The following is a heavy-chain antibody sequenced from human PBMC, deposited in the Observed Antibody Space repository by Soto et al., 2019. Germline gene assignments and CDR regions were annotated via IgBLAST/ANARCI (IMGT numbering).Heavy chain of an antibody. D-gene: IGHD3-22*01. V-gene: IGHV1-69*12. Sequence: QVQLVQSGAEVKKPGSSVKVSCKASGGTFSSYAISWVRQAPGQGLEWMGGIIPIFGTANYAQKFQGRVTITADESTSTAYMELSSLRSEDTAVYYCARVRYYYHSSGYAPGGWFDPWGQGTLVTVSS. CDR2: IIPIFGTA. J-gene: IGHJ5*02. CDR1: GGTFSSYA. CDR3: ARVRYYYHSSGYAPGGWFDP.